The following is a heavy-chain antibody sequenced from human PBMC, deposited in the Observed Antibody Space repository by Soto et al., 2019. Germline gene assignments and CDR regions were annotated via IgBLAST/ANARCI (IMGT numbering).Heavy chain of an antibody. V-gene: IGHV3-21*01. CDR2: ISISSAYI. CDR1: GFTFHTYT. Sequence: GGSLRLSCAASGFTFHTYTINWVRQAPGKGLEWVSSISISSAYIYYADSVKGRFTISRDNAKDSLFLQMNGLRAEDTAVYYCARDRKLGPGPNYYYYGMDVWGQGTTVTVSS. J-gene: IGHJ6*02. CDR3: ARDRKLGPGPNYYYYGMDV.